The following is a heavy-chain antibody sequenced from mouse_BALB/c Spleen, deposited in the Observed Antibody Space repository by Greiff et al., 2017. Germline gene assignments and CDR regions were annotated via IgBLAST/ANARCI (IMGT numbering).Heavy chain of an antibody. CDR2: INPGSGGT. D-gene: IGHD1-1*01. CDR1: GYAFTNYL. J-gene: IGHJ2*01. CDR3: ARKGYYGHYFDY. Sequence: VQLQQSGAELVRPGTSVKVSCKASGYAFTNYLIEWVKQRPGQGLEWIGVINPGSGGTNYNEKFKGKATLTADKSSSTAYMQLSSLTSDDSAVYFCARKGYYGHYFDYWGQGTTLTVSS. V-gene: IGHV1-54*01.